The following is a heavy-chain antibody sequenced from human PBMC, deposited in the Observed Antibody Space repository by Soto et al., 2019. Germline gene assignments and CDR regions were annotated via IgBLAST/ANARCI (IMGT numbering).Heavy chain of an antibody. V-gene: IGHV3-23*01. J-gene: IGHJ6*02. CDR3: AVGRVAATPYHYYSGMDV. CDR1: GFSFSNYA. Sequence: PGGSLRLSCATSGFSFSNYAMSWVRQAPGKGLEWVAGISSSGYTYYVDSLKGRFTISRDNSKNSLYLQMNSLRAEDTAVYYCAVGRVAATPYHYYSGMDVWGQGTTVTVSS. CDR2: ISSSGYT. D-gene: IGHD6-13*01.